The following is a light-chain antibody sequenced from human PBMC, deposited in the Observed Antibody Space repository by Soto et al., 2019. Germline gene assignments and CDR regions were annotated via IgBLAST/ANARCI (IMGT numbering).Light chain of an antibody. CDR1: SSEVGGYNY. V-gene: IGLV2-14*01. CDR3: SSYTSSSTL. CDR2: DVS. Sequence: QSVLTQPASVSGSPGQSITISCTGTSSEVGGYNYVSWYQQLPGKAPKLMIYDVSNRPSGVFNRFSGSKSGNTASLTISGLQAEDEADYYCSSYTSSSTLFGTGTKVTVL. J-gene: IGLJ1*01.